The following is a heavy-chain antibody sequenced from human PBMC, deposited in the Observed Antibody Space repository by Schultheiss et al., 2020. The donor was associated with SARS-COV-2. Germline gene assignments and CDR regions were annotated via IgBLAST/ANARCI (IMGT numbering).Heavy chain of an antibody. Sequence: GESLKISCAASGFTFSSYWMHWVRQAPGKGLVWVSRINSDGSSTSYADSVKGRFTISRDNAKNTLYLQMNSLRAEDTALYYCAKDNNNYYYYGMDVWGQGTTVTVSS. V-gene: IGHV3-74*01. D-gene: IGHD1/OR15-1a*01. CDR1: GFTFSSYW. J-gene: IGHJ6*02. CDR2: INSDGSST. CDR3: AKDNNNYYYYGMDV.